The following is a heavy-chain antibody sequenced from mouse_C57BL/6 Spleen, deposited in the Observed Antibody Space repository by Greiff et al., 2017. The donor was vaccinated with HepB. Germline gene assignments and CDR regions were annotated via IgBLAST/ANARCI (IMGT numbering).Heavy chain of an antibody. CDR3: ARDFSYGNGGFAY. Sequence: QVQLQQPGAELVRPGSSVKLSCKASGYTFTSYWMHWVKQRPIQGLEWIGNIDPSDSETHYNQKFKDKATLTVDKSSSTAYMQLSSLTSEDSAVYYCARDFSYGNGGFAYWGQGTLVTVSA. V-gene: IGHV1-52*01. CDR2: IDPSDSET. D-gene: IGHD2-1*01. J-gene: IGHJ3*01. CDR1: GYTFTSYW.